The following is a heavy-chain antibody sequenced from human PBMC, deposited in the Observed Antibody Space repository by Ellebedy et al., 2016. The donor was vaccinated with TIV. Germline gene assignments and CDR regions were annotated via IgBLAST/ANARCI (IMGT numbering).Heavy chain of an antibody. Sequence: ASVKVSCKASGYTFTGYYMHWVRQAPGQGLEWMGWINPNSGGTNYAQKFQGRVTITADESTSTAYMELSSLRSEDTAVYYCARDRYGLPFDYWGQGTLVTVSS. CDR3: ARDRYGLPFDY. J-gene: IGHJ4*02. CDR1: GYTFTGYY. CDR2: INPNSGGT. V-gene: IGHV1-2*02. D-gene: IGHD5-12*01.